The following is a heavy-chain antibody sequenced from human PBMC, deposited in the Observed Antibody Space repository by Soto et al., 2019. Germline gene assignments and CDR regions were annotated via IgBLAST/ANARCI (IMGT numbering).Heavy chain of an antibody. CDR2: IYSGGST. D-gene: IGHD3-22*01. V-gene: IGHV3-53*04. J-gene: IGHJ4*02. CDR1: GFTVSSNY. CDR3: ARGSYYYDSSGYYYDY. Sequence: EVQLVESGGGLVQPGGSRRLSCAASGFTVSSNYMSWVRQAPGKGLEWVSVIYSGGSTYYADSVKVRFTISRHNSKNPLYRQMNRLRAEETAVYYCARGSYYYDSSGYYYDYCGQGTLVTVCS.